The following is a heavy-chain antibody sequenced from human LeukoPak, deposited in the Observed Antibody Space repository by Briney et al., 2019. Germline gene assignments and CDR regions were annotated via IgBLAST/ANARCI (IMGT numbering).Heavy chain of an antibody. Sequence: QPGGSLRLSCAASGFTFSSYEMNWVRQAPGKGLDWVSYISSSGSTIYYADSVKGRFTISRDNAKNSLYLQMNSLRAEDTAVYYCAREAYDFWSGSIYGMDVWGQGTTVTVSS. V-gene: IGHV3-48*03. CDR2: ISSSGSTI. D-gene: IGHD3-3*01. CDR3: AREAYDFWSGSIYGMDV. CDR1: GFTFSSYE. J-gene: IGHJ6*02.